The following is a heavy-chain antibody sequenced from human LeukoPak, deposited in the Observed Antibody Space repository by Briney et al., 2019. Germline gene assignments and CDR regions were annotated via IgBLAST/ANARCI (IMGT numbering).Heavy chain of an antibody. J-gene: IGHJ4*02. CDR3: ANLPGVSKENVDY. Sequence: GGSLGLSCAASGFTFSSYEMNWVRQAPGKGLEWVSYISSSGSTIYYADSVKGRFTISRDNAKNSLYLQMNSLRAEDTAVYYCANLPGVSKENVDYWGQGTLVTVSS. CDR1: GFTFSSYE. CDR2: ISSSGSTI. V-gene: IGHV3-48*03.